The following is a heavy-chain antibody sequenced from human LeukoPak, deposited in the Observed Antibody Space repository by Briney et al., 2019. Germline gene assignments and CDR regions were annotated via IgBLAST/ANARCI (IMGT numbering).Heavy chain of an antibody. CDR2: IYTSGST. Sequence: SETLSLTCTVSGGSISSGSYYWSWIRRPAGKGLEWIGRIYTSGSTNYNPSLKSRVTISVDTSKNQFSLKLSPVTAADTAVYYCARGPPPDFDYWGQGTLVTVSS. V-gene: IGHV4-61*02. J-gene: IGHJ4*02. CDR1: GGSISSGSYY. CDR3: ARGPPPDFDY.